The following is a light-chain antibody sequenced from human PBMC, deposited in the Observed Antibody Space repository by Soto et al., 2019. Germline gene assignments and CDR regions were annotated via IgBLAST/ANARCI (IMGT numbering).Light chain of an antibody. CDR2: LGS. Sequence: DIVVTQSPLSLPVTPGEPASTSCRSSQSILHSNGYSYFDWYLQKPGQSPQLLIYLGSNRASGVPDRFSGSGAGTDFTLKISRVEAEDVGVYYCMQALQTPLTFGQGTRVEIK. V-gene: IGKV2-28*01. CDR1: QSILHSNGYSY. J-gene: IGKJ5*01. CDR3: MQALQTPLT.